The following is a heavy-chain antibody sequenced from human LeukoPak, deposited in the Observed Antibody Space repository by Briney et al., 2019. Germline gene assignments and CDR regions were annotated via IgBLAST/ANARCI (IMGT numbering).Heavy chain of an antibody. CDR3: AREKYSSSSGYFDY. CDR1: GGTFSSYA. V-gene: IGHV1-69*05. J-gene: IGHJ4*02. D-gene: IGHD6-6*01. Sequence: GASVKVSCKASGGTFSSYAISWVRQAPGQGLEWMGGIIPIFGTANYAQKFQGRVTMTRDTSISTAYMELSRLRSDDTAVYYCAREKYSSSSGYFDYWGQGTLVTVSS. CDR2: IIPIFGTA.